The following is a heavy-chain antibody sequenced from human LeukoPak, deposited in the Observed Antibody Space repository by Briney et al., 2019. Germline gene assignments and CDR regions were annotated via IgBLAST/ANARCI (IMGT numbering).Heavy chain of an antibody. Sequence: SETLSLTCTVSGGSISSYYWSWIRQPPGKGLEWIGYIYYSGSTNYNPSLKSRVTISVDTSKNQFSLKLSSVTAADTAVYYCARSYYDYVWGPFDYWDQGTLVTVSS. CDR3: ARSYYDYVWGPFDY. CDR1: GGSISSYY. D-gene: IGHD3-16*01. V-gene: IGHV4-59*01. J-gene: IGHJ4*02. CDR2: IYYSGST.